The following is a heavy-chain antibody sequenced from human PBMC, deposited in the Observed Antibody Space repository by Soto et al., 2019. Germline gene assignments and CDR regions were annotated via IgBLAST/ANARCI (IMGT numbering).Heavy chain of an antibody. CDR3: ARVGYWRFDY. Sequence: SETLSLTCAVYGGSFSGYYWSWIRQPPGKGLEWIGEINHSGSTNYNPSLKSRVTISVDTSKNQFSLKLSSVTAADTAVYYCARVGYWRFDYWGQGTLVTVSS. J-gene: IGHJ4*02. V-gene: IGHV4-34*01. CDR1: GGSFSGYY. D-gene: IGHD3-22*01. CDR2: INHSGST.